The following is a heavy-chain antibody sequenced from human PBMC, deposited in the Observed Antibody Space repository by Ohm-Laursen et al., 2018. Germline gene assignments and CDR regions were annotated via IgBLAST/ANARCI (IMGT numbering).Heavy chain of an antibody. CDR3: ARIVSPWYYFDY. CDR2: IDWDDDK. CDR1: GFSLTTSGMC. V-gene: IGHV2-70*11. J-gene: IGHJ4*02. Sequence: TQTLTLTCTFSGFSLTTSGMCVTWIRQPPGKALEWLARIDWDDDKYYSTSLKTRLTISKDTSKNQVVLTMTNMDPVDTATYYCARIVSPWYYFDYWGQGTLVTVSS.